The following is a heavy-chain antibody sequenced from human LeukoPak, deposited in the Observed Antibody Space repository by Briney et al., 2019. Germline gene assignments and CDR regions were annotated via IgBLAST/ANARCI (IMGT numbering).Heavy chain of an antibody. D-gene: IGHD6-13*01. CDR1: GGSLSSRSYC. V-gene: IGHV4-39*01. CDR3: AGGIAAAGTGWFDP. J-gene: IGHJ5*02. CDR2: IYYSGST. Sequence: IPSETLSLTCTVSGGSLSSRSYCWGWIRQPPGEGLEWIGSIYYSGSTYYNPPLKSRVTISVDTSKNQFSLKLSSVTAADTAVYYCAGGIAAAGTGWFDPWGQGTLVTVSS.